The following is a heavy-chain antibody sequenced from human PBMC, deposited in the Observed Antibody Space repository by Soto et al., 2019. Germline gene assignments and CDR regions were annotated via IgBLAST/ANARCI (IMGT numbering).Heavy chain of an antibody. CDR2: IIPMLGKT. CDR1: GGTFSTYS. D-gene: IGHD3-3*01. V-gene: IGHV1-69*12. Sequence: QVQLVQSGAEVKKPGSSVKVSCKASGGTFSTYSISWVRQAPGQGLEWMGGIIPMLGKTNYAQKFQGRVTITADESTSTAYMDLSSLRSDDTAVYYCAKDILEWLFGSGDYYHHGMDVWGQGTTVTVSS. J-gene: IGHJ6*02. CDR3: AKDILEWLFGSGDYYHHGMDV.